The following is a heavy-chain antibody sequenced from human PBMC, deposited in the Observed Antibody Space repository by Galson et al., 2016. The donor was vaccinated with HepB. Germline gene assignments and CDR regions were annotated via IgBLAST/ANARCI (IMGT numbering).Heavy chain of an antibody. J-gene: IGHJ4*02. CDR3: ARNGYYSIDF. D-gene: IGHD3-10*01. CDR1: GDSIISSSW. Sequence: SETLSLTCAVSGDSIISSSWWSWVRQPPGQGLEWIGEIYHSGSTNYNPSLKSRVTISVDRSKNQFSLKVNSVTAADTAIYYCARNGYYSIDFWGQGTLVTVSS. V-gene: IGHV4-4*02. CDR2: IYHSGST.